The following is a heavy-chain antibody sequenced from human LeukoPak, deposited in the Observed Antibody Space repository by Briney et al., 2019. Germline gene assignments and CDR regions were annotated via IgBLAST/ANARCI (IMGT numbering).Heavy chain of an antibody. CDR2: IRPDGGER. CDR1: GFSSRTHW. J-gene: IGHJ4*02. CDR3: TRQGDWNFEF. V-gene: IGHV3-7*03. D-gene: IGHD3/OR15-3a*01. Sequence: GESLRLSCTASGFSSRTHWMSWVRQAPGKGLEWVANIRPDGGERYYGDSLKGRFTISRDNDKNSLYLQMNFLRADGTAIYYCTRQGDWNFEFWGQGTLVTVSS.